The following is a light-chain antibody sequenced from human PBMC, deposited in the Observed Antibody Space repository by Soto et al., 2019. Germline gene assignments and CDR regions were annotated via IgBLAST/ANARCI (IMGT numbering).Light chain of an antibody. CDR3: QQSYSTPPFT. Sequence: DIQMTQSPSSLSASVGDRVTITCRASQSISSYLNWYQQKPGKAPKLLIYAASSLQSGVPSRFSSSGSGTDFNLTISSLQPEDFATYYCQQSYSTPPFTFGPGTKVDIK. J-gene: IGKJ3*01. V-gene: IGKV1-39*01. CDR2: AAS. CDR1: QSISSY.